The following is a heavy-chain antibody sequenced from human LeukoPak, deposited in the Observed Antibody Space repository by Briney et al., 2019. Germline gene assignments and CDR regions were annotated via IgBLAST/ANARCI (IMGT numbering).Heavy chain of an antibody. CDR2: ISSSSSYI. D-gene: IGHD3-10*01. CDR3: ARELLWFGESIGGGFDP. CDR1: GFTFSSNS. J-gene: IGHJ5*02. Sequence: GGSLTLSCAPCGFTFSSNSMNWVRQAPGKGLEWVSSISSSSSYIYYADSVKGRFTISRDNAKNSLYLQMNSLRAEDTAVYYCARELLWFGESIGGGFDPWGQGTLVTVSS. V-gene: IGHV3-21*01.